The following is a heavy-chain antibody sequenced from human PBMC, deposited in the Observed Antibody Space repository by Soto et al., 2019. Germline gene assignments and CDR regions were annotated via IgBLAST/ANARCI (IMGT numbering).Heavy chain of an antibody. CDR2: ISAYNGNT. CDR1: GYTFTSYG. J-gene: IGHJ5*02. D-gene: IGHD6-13*01. Sequence: QVQLVQSGAEVKKPGASVKVSCKASGYTFTSYGISWVRQAPGQGHERMGWISAYNGNTNYAQKLQGRATMTTDTSTSTSCMGRRRLRSDDTAVYYWARDEPRIESAGRGWFDPWCQGTLDTVSS. CDR3: ARDEPRIESAGRGWFDP. V-gene: IGHV1-18*04.